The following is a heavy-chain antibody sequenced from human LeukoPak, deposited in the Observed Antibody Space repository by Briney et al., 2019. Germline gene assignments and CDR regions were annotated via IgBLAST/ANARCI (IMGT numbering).Heavy chain of an antibody. D-gene: IGHD3-3*01. J-gene: IGHJ4*02. CDR2: ISSSGSTI. V-gene: IGHV3-11*01. CDR1: GFTFSDYY. Sequence: GGSLRLSCAASGFTFSDYYMSWIRQAPGKGLEWVSYISSSGSTIYYADSVKGRFTISRDNAKNSLYLQMNSLRAEDTAVHYCARSLYDFWSGYDYWGQGTLVTVSS. CDR3: ARSLYDFWSGYDY.